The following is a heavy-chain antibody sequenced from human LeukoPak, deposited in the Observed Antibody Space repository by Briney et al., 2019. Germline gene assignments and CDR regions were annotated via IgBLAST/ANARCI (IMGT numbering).Heavy chain of an antibody. J-gene: IGHJ5*02. CDR1: GFTFSTYA. V-gene: IGHV3-30*04. CDR2: ISYDGSNK. Sequence: GGSLRLSCAASGFTFSTYAMHWVRQAPGKGLEWVAVISYDGSNKYYADSVKGRFTISRDNSKNTLYLQMNSLRAEDTAVYYCARDLGSLNPNWFDPWGQGTLVTVSS. CDR3: ARDLGSLNPNWFDP. D-gene: IGHD1-26*01.